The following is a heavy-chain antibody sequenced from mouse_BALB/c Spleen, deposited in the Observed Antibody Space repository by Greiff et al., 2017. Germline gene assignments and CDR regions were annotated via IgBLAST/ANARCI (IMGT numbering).Heavy chain of an antibody. J-gene: IGHJ3*01. CDR2: INPDSSTI. V-gene: IGHV4-1*02. Sequence: EVKLQESGGGLVQPGGSLKLSCAASGFDFSRYWMSWVRQAPGKGLEWIGEINPDSSTINYTPSLKDKFIISRDNAKNTLYLQMSKVRSEDTALYYCARRGVYYAYWGQGTLVTVSA. D-gene: IGHD1-1*01. CDR3: ARRGVYYAY. CDR1: GFDFSRYW.